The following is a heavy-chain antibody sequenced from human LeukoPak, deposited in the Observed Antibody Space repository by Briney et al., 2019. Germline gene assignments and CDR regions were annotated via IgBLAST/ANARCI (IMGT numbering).Heavy chain of an antibody. CDR3: ARRRRGYSDY. D-gene: IGHD5-18*01. Sequence: SETLSLTCTVSGGSISSSSYYWGWIRRPPGKGLEWIGSIYYSGSTYYNPSLKSRVTISVDTSKNQFSLKLSSVTAADTAVYYCARRRRGYSDYWGQGTLVTVSS. CDR1: GGSISSSSYY. CDR2: IYYSGST. V-gene: IGHV4-39*01. J-gene: IGHJ4*02.